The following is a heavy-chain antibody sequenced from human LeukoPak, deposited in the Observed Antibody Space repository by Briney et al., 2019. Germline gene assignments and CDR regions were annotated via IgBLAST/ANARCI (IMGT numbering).Heavy chain of an antibody. Sequence: PSQTLSLTCTVSGGSISSGSYYWSWIRQPAGKGLEWIGRTYSSGSTNYNPSLKSRVTISVDTSENQFSLKLSSVTAADTAVYYCARWTTYRFDPWGQGALVTVSS. CDR2: TYSSGST. V-gene: IGHV4-61*02. D-gene: IGHD1-14*01. J-gene: IGHJ5*02. CDR3: ARWTTYRFDP. CDR1: GGSISSGSYY.